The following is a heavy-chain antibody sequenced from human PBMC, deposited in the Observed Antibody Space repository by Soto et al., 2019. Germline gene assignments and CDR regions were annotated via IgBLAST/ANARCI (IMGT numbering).Heavy chain of an antibody. CDR1: GFTFRDYA. CDR3: TRVSPDCSDGSCYPTN. D-gene: IGHD2-15*01. CDR2: IRSNIYDETT. J-gene: IGHJ4*02. V-gene: IGHV3-49*05. Sequence: EVQLVESGGGLVKPGRSLRLSCIASGFTFRDYAISWFHQAPGKGLQWVSFIRSNIYDETTEYAASVKGRFTISRDDSKSIAYLQMNSLKTEDTGVYYCTRVSPDCSDGSCYPTNWGQGTLVTVSS.